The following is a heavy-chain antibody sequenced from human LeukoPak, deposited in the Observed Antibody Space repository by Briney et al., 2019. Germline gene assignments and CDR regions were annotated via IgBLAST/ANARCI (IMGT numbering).Heavy chain of an antibody. CDR3: ARGGDSSGWYPLHYYYYGMDV. D-gene: IGHD6-19*01. J-gene: IGHJ6*02. V-gene: IGHV1-2*02. Sequence: GASVKVSCKASGYTFTGQYMHWVRQAPGQGLEWMGWINPNSGGTNYAQKFQGRVTMTRDTSISTAYMELSRLRSDDTAVYYCARGGDSSGWYPLHYYYYGMDVWGQGTTVTVSS. CDR2: INPNSGGT. CDR1: GYTFTGQY.